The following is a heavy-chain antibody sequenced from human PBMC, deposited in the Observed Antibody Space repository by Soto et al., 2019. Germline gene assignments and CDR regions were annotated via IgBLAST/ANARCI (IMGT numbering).Heavy chain of an antibody. CDR1: GSTFTRYD. CDR3: ARFCRHQLHTIDF. V-gene: IGHV1-8*01. D-gene: IGHD2-2*01. CDR2: MNPESRNT. J-gene: IGHJ4*02. Sequence: QVQLVQSGAEVKEPGASVRVSCKASGSTFTRYDINVVRQATGQGLEWMGWMNPESRNTGYAQEFQGRVTMTRDTSIRTDYMELTSLGSADSAVDYCARFCRHQLHTIDFWGQGTLVTVSS.